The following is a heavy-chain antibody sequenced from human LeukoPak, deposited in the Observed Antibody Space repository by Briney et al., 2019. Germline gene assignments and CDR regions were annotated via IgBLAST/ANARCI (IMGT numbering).Heavy chain of an antibody. CDR3: ARDGYYGSGSYGSYDAFDI. CDR1: GFTFSSYG. J-gene: IGHJ3*02. D-gene: IGHD3-10*01. Sequence: GGSLRLSCAASGFTFSSYGLHWVRQAPGKGLEWVAVIWYDGSNKYYADSVKGRFTISRDNSKNTLYLQMNSLRAEDTAVYYCARDGYYGSGSYGSYDAFDIWGQGTMVTVSS. V-gene: IGHV3-33*01. CDR2: IWYDGSNK.